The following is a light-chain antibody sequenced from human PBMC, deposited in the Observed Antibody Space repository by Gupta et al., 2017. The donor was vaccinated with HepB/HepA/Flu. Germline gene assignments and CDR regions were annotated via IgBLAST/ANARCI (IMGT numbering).Light chain of an antibody. J-gene: IGLJ2*01. Sequence: SSELTPDPAVSVALGQTVRITCQGDSLRSYYASWYQQKPGQAPVLVIYGKNNRPSGIPDRFSGSSSGTTASLTITGAQAEDEADYYCNSRDSSCNHVVFGGGTKLTVL. CDR3: NSRDSSCNHVV. CDR1: SLRSYY. V-gene: IGLV3-19*01. CDR2: GKN.